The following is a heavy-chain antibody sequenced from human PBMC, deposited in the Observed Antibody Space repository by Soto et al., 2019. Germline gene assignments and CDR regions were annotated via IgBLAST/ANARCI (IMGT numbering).Heavy chain of an antibody. CDR2: ISYDGSNK. Sequence: QVQLVECGGGVVQPGRSLRLSCAASGFTFSSYAMHWVRQAPGKGLEWVAVISYDGSNKYYADSVKGRFTISRDNSKNTLYLQMNSLRAEDTAVYYCARGEERFDYWGQGTLVTVSS. V-gene: IGHV3-30-3*01. CDR3: ARGEERFDY. J-gene: IGHJ4*02. CDR1: GFTFSSYA. D-gene: IGHD1-1*01.